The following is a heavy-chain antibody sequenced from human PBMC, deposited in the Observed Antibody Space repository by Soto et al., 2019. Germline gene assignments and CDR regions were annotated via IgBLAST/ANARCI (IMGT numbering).Heavy chain of an antibody. CDR3: AREGGNYKYFDY. Sequence: QVQLVQSGAEVKKPGASVKVSCKGSGYTFANYGISWARQAPGQGLEWMGWINTYNGNINYAHKLQGRVTMTTDTSTSTASMELSSLRSDDTALYYCAREGGNYKYFDYWGQGTLVTVSS. CDR1: GYTFANYG. CDR2: INTYNGNI. J-gene: IGHJ4*02. V-gene: IGHV1-18*01. D-gene: IGHD1-7*01.